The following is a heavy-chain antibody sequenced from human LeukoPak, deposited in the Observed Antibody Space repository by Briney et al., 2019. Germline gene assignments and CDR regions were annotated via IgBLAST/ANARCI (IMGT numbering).Heavy chain of an antibody. CDR1: GCTFSSYA. J-gene: IGHJ4*02. CDR3: ARGGPYSNSWYDIDY. D-gene: IGHD6-13*01. CDR2: ISSDESNT. Sequence: GGSLRLTCAASGCTFSSYAMHWVRQAPGKGLEWVSVISSDESNTYYSNSAKGRLTTSRDNSKKTLYLQMNSLGAADTAVLYCARGGPYSNSWYDIDYWGQGTLVTVS. V-gene: IGHV3-30*03.